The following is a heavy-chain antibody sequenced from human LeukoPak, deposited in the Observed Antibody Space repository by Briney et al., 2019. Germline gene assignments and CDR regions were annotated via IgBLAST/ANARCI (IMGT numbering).Heavy chain of an antibody. CDR3: AKDRTSVHLWLSDLDY. CDR1: GFTFSSYV. Sequence: GGSLGLSCAASGFTFSSYVMYWVRQAPGKGLEWVAIISYDGSNKYYADSVKGRFTISRDNSKNTLFLQMNSLRAEDTAVYYCAKDRTSVHLWLSDLDYWGQGALVTVSS. J-gene: IGHJ4*02. V-gene: IGHV3-30*18. D-gene: IGHD5-18*01. CDR2: ISYDGSNK.